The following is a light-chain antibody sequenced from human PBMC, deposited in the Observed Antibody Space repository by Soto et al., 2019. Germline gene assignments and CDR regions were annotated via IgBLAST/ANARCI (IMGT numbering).Light chain of an antibody. CDR1: SSDVGGYNY. CDR2: DVS. J-gene: IGLJ2*01. V-gene: IGLV2-14*01. CDR3: SSYKGSSTLHVV. Sequence: QSALTQPASVSGSPGQSITISCTGTSSDVGGYNYVSWYQQHPGKAPKLMIYDVSNRPSGVSNRFSGSKSGNTASLTISGLQPEDEADDYCSSYKGSSTLHVVFGGGTKLTVL.